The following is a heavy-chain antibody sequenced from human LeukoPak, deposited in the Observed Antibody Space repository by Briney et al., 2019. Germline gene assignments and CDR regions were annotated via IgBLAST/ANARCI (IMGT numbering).Heavy chain of an antibody. CDR2: INHSGST. D-gene: IGHD3-22*01. CDR1: GGSFSVYY. J-gene: IGHJ4*02. V-gene: IGHV4-34*01. CDR3: ARGPPHIVVVPAATSPYYDSSGYYDFDY. Sequence: SETLSLTCAVYGGSFSVYYWSWIRQPPGKGLEWIGEINHSGSTNYNPSLKSRVTISVDTSKNQFSLKLSSVTAADTAVYYCARGPPHIVVVPAATSPYYDSSGYYDFDYWGQGTLVTVSS.